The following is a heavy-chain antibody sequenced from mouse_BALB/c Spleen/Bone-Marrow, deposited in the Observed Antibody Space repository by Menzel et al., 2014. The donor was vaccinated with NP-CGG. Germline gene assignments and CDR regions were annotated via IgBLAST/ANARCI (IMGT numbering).Heavy chain of an antibody. Sequence: EVNVVESGGGLVQPGGSLKLSCAASGFDFSTFWMSWVRQAPGIGLEWIGEINPDRRTINYSPSLKDKFVISRDNAKNTLYLLMSKVRSEDTAFYYCARLHYYGYGAYWGQGTLVTVSA. CDR3: ARLHYYGYGAY. V-gene: IGHV4-1*02. D-gene: IGHD1-2*01. CDR2: INPDRRTI. CDR1: GFDFSTFW. J-gene: IGHJ3*01.